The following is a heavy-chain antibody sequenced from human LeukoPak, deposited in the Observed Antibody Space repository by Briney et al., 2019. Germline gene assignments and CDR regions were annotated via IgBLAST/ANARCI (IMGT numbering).Heavy chain of an antibody. D-gene: IGHD2-15*01. J-gene: IGHJ4*02. V-gene: IGHV1-8*01. CDR1: GYTFTSYD. CDR3: ARGPHRYCSGGSCVIDY. Sequence: GASVKVSCKASGYTFTSYDINWVRQATGQGLEWMGWMNPNSGNIGYAQKFQGRVTMARNTSISTAYMELSSLRSEDTAVYYCARGPHRYCSGGSCVIDYWGQGTLVTVSS. CDR2: MNPNSGNI.